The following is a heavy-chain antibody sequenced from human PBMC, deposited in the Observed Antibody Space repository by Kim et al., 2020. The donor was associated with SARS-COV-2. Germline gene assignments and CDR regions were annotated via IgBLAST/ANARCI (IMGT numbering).Heavy chain of an antibody. CDR2: ISYDGSNK. D-gene: IGHD5-12*01. CDR1: GFTFSSYA. V-gene: IGHV3-30*04. J-gene: IGHJ3*02. CDR3: ARDAVSIYSGYDDAFDI. Sequence: GGSLRLSCAASGFTFSSYAMHWVRQAPGKGLEWVAVISYDGSNKYYADSVKGRFTISRDNSKNTLYLQMNSLRAEDTAVYYCARDAVSIYSGYDDAFDIWGQGTMVTVSS.